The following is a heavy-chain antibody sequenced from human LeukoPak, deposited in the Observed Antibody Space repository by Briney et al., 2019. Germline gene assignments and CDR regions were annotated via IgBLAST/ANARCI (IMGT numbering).Heavy chain of an antibody. J-gene: IGHJ4*02. CDR1: GGSFSGYY. CDR3: ARASWAYFDSGSYLRY. CDR2: ITHTGSS. V-gene: IGHV4-34*01. D-gene: IGHD3-10*01. Sequence: SETLSLTCSVYGGSFSGYYWTWIRQPPGKGLEWIGEITHTGSSNYNPSLKGRVTTSVDMSKRQFSLKLSSVTAADTAVYYCARASWAYFDSGSYLRYWGQGTLVTVSS.